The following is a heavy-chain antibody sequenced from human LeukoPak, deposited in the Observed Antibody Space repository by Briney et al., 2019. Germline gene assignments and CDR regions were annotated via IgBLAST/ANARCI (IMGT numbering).Heavy chain of an antibody. CDR2: IYTSGST. Sequence: PSETLSLTCTVSGGSISSYYWSWIRQPAGKGLEWIGRIYTSGSTNYNPSLKSRVTMSVDTSKNQFSLKLSSVTAADTAVYYCAREQRQKYYYDLDAFDIWGQGTMVTVSS. CDR3: AREQRQKYYYDLDAFDI. V-gene: IGHV4-4*07. J-gene: IGHJ3*02. D-gene: IGHD3-22*01. CDR1: GGSISSYY.